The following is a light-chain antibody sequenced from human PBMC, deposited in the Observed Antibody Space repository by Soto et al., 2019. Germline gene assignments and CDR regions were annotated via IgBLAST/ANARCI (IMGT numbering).Light chain of an antibody. CDR1: SSDVGRYNY. CDR2: EVS. CDR3: CSYAGSATYV. Sequence: QSALTQPASVSGSPGQSITISCTGTSSDVGRYNYVSWYQQHPGKAPKLMIYEVSNRPSGVSNRFSASKSGSTASLTISGLQAEDEADYYCCSYAGSATYVFGTGTKLTVL. J-gene: IGLJ1*01. V-gene: IGLV2-14*01.